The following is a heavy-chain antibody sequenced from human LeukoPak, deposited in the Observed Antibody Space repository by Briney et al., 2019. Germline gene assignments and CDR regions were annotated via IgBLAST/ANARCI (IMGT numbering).Heavy chain of an antibody. CDR3: ARGGQLRIY. J-gene: IGHJ4*02. D-gene: IGHD2-2*01. Sequence: PSETLSLTCAVYGGSFSGYYWSWIRQPPGKGLEWIGEINHSGSTNYNPSLKSRVTISVDTSKNQFSLKLSSVTAADTAVYYCARGGQLRIYWGQGTLVTVSS. CDR2: INHSGST. V-gene: IGHV4-34*01. CDR1: GGSFSGYY.